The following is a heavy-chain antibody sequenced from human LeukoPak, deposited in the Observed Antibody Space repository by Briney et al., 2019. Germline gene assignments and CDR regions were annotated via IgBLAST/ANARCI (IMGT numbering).Heavy chain of an antibody. J-gene: IGHJ4*02. V-gene: IGHV3-7*03. CDR2: IKQDGREK. CDR1: GFTFSSYW. D-gene: IGHD5-12*01. CDR3: AKEIFSGLLYIDY. Sequence: GGSLRLSCAASGFTFSSYWMSWVRQSPGKGLEWVAVIKQDGREKYYVDSVKGRFTISSDNSKNTVYLQMNSLRPEDMAVYYCAKEIFSGLLYIDYWGQGTLVTVSS.